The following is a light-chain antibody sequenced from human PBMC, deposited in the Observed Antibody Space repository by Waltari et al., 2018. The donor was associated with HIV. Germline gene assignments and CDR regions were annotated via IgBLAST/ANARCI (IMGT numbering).Light chain of an antibody. V-gene: IGLV3-19*01. CDR3: SSRDSSGHWF. J-gene: IGLJ3*02. CDR2: GEN. CDR1: SVRSYY. Sequence: SSELAQDPAVSVALGQTVRITCHGDSVRSYYASWYQQKPGQAPVLVVYGENNRPAGMPDRFAGSSSGNTASVTIAGGEAEDEADYYCSSRDSSGHWFFGGGTKVTVL.